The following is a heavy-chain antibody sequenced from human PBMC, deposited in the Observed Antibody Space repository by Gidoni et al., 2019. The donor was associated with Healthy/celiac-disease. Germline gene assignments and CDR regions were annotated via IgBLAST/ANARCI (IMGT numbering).Heavy chain of an antibody. CDR2: ISSSGSTI. CDR1: GFTFRDYY. Sequence: QVQLVEAGGGLVKPGGSLSISCAASGFTFRDYYMSWIRQAPGKGREWVSYISSSGSTIYYADSGKGRFTISRDNAKNSLYLQMNSRRAEDTAVYYCAREGNWNYYYGMDVWGQGTTVTVSS. D-gene: IGHD1-20*01. J-gene: IGHJ6*02. CDR3: AREGNWNYYYGMDV. V-gene: IGHV3-11*01.